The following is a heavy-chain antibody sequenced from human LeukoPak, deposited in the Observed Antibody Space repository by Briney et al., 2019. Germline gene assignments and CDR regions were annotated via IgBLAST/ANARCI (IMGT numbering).Heavy chain of an antibody. CDR1: GFTFSSYS. D-gene: IGHD3-22*01. CDR3: ARGDSSGYYPYYFDY. V-gene: IGHV3-21*01. Sequence: GGSLRLSCAASGFTFSSYSMNWVRQAPGKGLEWVSSISSSSSYIYYADSVKGRFTISKDNAKNSLYLQMNSLRAEDTAVYYCARGDSSGYYPYYFDYWGQGTLVTVSS. J-gene: IGHJ4*02. CDR2: ISSSSSYI.